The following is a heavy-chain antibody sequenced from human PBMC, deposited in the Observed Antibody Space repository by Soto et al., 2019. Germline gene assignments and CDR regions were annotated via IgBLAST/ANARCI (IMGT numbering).Heavy chain of an antibody. J-gene: IGHJ4*02. Sequence: GGSLRLSCAASGFIVSTSYMIWVRQAPGKGLEWVSIIYNDGSTYYADSVKGRFTVSRDDSKNTLYLEILSLRVEDTAVYYCARDSSTRYWGQGTLVTVSS. CDR2: IYNDGST. V-gene: IGHV3-66*01. CDR3: ARDSSTRY. CDR1: GFIVSTSY.